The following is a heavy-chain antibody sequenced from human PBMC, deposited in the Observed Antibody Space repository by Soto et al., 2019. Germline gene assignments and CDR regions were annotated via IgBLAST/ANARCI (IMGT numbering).Heavy chain of an antibody. CDR3: AKSPNFYCSSPNCYKYYFEY. Sequence: QDHLVESGGGVVQPGTSLRLSCAASGFTFNTYGMHWVRQAPGKGLEWVAVISYDGSDKCYADSVKGRFTISRDNSKNTLYLQMSSLRPEDTAIYYCAKSPNFYCSSPNCYKYYFEYWGQGTLVTVSS. J-gene: IGHJ4*02. V-gene: IGHV3-30*18. D-gene: IGHD2-2*02. CDR2: ISYDGSDK. CDR1: GFTFNTYG.